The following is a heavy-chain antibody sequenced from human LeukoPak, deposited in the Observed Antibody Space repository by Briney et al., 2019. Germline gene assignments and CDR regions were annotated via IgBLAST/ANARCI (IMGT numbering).Heavy chain of an antibody. Sequence: GGSLRLSCAASGFTFSSYSMNWVRQAPGKGLEWVSSISSSSSYIYYADSVKGRFTISRDNAKNSLYLQMNSLRAEDTAVYYCARAHPVRDRRGFDYWGQGTLVTVSS. CDR3: ARAHPVRDRRGFDY. J-gene: IGHJ4*02. CDR1: GFTFSSYS. V-gene: IGHV3-21*01. CDR2: ISSSSSYI. D-gene: IGHD2-15*01.